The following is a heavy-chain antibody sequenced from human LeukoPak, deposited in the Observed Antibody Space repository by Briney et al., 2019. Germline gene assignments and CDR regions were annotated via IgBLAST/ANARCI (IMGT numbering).Heavy chain of an antibody. CDR2: ISSVTSAI. J-gene: IGHJ3*02. D-gene: IGHD6-19*01. V-gene: IGHV3-11*04. CDR3: ARYGNGAWLGHYAFDM. CDR1: GLSISDYY. Sequence: GGSLRLSCAASGLSISDYYMSWIRQAPGEGLQWISYISSVTSAIHYADSMKGRFTISRDNAKNSLYLQMNSLKAEDTAVYYCARYGNGAWLGHYAFDMWGQGTMVTVSS.